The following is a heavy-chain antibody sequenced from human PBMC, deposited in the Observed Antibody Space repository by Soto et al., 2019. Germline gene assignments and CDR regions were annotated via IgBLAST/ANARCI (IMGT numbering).Heavy chain of an antibody. CDR3: ASPAGYCSSTSCYRPNFYYYYGMDV. J-gene: IGHJ6*02. CDR2: IIPIFGTA. Sequence: QVQLVQSGAEVKKPGSSVKVSCKASGGTFSSYAISWVRQAPGQGLEWMGGIIPIFGTANYAQKFQGRVTITADKSTRTAYMELSSLRSEDTAVYYCASPAGYCSSTSCYRPNFYYYYGMDVWGQGTTVTVSS. CDR1: GGTFSSYA. D-gene: IGHD2-2*01. V-gene: IGHV1-69*06.